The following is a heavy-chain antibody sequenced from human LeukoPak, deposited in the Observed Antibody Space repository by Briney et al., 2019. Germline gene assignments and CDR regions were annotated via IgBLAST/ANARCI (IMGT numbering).Heavy chain of an antibody. Sequence: ASVKISCKASGYTFIDYYIHWVRQAPGQGLEWMGWINPNSGGTNSAQKFQGRVTMTRDTSISTAYMELSRLRSDDTAVYYCARDKQLDWAHYHYCYMDVWGKGTPVTVSS. D-gene: IGHD1-1*01. V-gene: IGHV1-2*02. J-gene: IGHJ6*03. CDR3: ARDKQLDWAHYHYCYMDV. CDR2: INPNSGGT. CDR1: GYTFIDYY.